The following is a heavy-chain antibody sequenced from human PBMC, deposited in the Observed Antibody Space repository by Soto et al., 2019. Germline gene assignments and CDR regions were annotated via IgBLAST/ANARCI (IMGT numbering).Heavy chain of an antibody. J-gene: IGHJ6*02. CDR2: TYYRSKWYN. D-gene: IGHD1-7*01. Sequence: TLSLTCAISGDSVSSNSAAWNWIRQSPSRGLEWLGRTYYRSKWYNDYAVSVKSRITINPDTSKNQFSLQLNSVTPEDTAVYYCARDSGTMGSPWDYYYGMDVWGQGTTVTVSS. CDR1: GDSVSSNSAA. V-gene: IGHV6-1*01. CDR3: ARDSGTMGSPWDYYYGMDV.